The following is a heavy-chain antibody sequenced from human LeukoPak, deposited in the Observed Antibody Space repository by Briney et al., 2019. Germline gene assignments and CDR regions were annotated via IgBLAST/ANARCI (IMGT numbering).Heavy chain of an antibody. CDR3: ARTSVVRGVIGYYYYYYMDV. CDR1: GYTFTGYY. Sequence: ASVKVSCKASGYTFTGYYMHWVRQAPGQGLEWMGWINPNSGGTNYAQKFQGRVTMTRDTSISTAYMELSRLRSDDTAVYYCARTSVVRGVIGYYYYYYMDVWGKGTTVTISS. J-gene: IGHJ6*03. D-gene: IGHD3-10*01. V-gene: IGHV1-2*02. CDR2: INPNSGGT.